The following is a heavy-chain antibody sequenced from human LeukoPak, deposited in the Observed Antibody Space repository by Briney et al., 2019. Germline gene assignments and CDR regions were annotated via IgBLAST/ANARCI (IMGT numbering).Heavy chain of an antibody. CDR1: GNYW. V-gene: IGHV3-74*01. D-gene: IGHD2/OR15-2a*01. J-gene: IGHJ4*02. CDR3: VSFYETY. Sequence: GGSLRLSCAASGNYWMHWVRQVPGKGLVWVSHINSDGGWTSYADSVKGRFTISKDNAKNTVYLQTNSPRAEDTAVYYCVSFYETYWGRGTLVTVSS. CDR2: INSDGGWT.